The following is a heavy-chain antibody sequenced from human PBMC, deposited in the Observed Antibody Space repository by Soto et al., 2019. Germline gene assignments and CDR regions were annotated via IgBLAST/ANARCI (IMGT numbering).Heavy chain of an antibody. CDR2: IGGTGDQI. D-gene: IGHD5-12*01. J-gene: IGHJ4*02. Sequence: EVQLLESGGGFVQPGGSLRLSCAASGFTFSSYAMTRVRQAPGKGLEWVSAIGGTGDQIFYADSVRGRSTISRDNSKNTLYLQMNSLTAEYTAVYSCAKDPWLQFARYFDHLGQGTLVTVSS. CDR3: AKDPWLQFARYFDH. V-gene: IGHV3-23*01. CDR1: GFTFSSYA.